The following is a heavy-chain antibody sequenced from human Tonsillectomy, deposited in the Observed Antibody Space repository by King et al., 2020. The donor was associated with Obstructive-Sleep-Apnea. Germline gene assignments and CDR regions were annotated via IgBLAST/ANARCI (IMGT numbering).Heavy chain of an antibody. CDR2: ISWNSDNI. V-gene: IGHV3-9*01. J-gene: IGHJ4*02. D-gene: IGHD1-1*01. CDR3: AMDQSGTSRVVGYFDY. Sequence: VQLVESGGGLVQPGRSLRLSCAASGFTFDDYTLHWVRQVPGKGLEWVSGISWNSDNIDYADSVRGRFTISRDNAKNSLFLEMNSLRPDDTALYYCAMDQSGTSRVVGYFDYWGQGTPVTVSS. CDR1: GFTFDDYT.